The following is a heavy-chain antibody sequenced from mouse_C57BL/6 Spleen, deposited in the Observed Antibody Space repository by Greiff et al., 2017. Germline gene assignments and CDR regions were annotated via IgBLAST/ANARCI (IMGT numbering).Heavy chain of an antibody. Sequence: QVQLQQPGAELVKPGASVKLSCKASGYTFPSYWMQWVKQRPGQGLEWIGEIDPSGSYTNYNQKFKGKATVTVATSSSTAYMQLSSLTSEDSAVYYCARFLVYGSTYYAMDYWGQGTSVTVSS. CDR1: GYTFPSYW. D-gene: IGHD1-1*01. V-gene: IGHV1-50*01. CDR2: IDPSGSYT. J-gene: IGHJ4*01. CDR3: ARFLVYGSTYYAMDY.